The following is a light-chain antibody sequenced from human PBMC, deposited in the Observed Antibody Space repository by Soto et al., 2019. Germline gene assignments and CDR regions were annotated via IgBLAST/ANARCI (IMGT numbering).Light chain of an antibody. V-gene: IGKV3-15*01. CDR1: QSVASN. J-gene: IGKJ2*01. CDR3: QQDHTWRPQYT. CDR2: GAS. Sequence: EIVMPQSPASLSVSPGAPTTVSCRASQSVASNVACYQQKPGQVPRLPIHGASTRAVGVPARFSGSGAGADFTLTIISLQSEDFAVYYCQQDHTWRPQYTFGRGTNLQIK.